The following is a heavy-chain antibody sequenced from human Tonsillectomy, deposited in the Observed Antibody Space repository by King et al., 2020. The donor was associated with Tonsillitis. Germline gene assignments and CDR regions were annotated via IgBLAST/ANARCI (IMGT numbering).Heavy chain of an antibody. CDR1: GFAFSTYA. Sequence: VQLVESGGGVVQPGRSLRLSCAASGFAFSTYAMHWVRQAPGKGLEWVAVISYDGSNKYYADSVKGRFTISRDNSKNTLYVQMNSLRAEDTAVYYCARDVPGHCSSTTCYTPLDYWGQGTLVTVSS. J-gene: IGHJ4*02. CDR3: ARDVPGHCSSTTCYTPLDY. D-gene: IGHD2-2*02. CDR2: ISYDGSNK. V-gene: IGHV3-30-3*01.